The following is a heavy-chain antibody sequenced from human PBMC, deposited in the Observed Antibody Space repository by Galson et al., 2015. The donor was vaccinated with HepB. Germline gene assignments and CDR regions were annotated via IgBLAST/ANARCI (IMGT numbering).Heavy chain of an antibody. CDR1: GGTFSSYA. CDR3: AGGTADGDFGGAFDI. J-gene: IGHJ3*02. V-gene: IGHV1-69*13. Sequence: SVKVSCKASGGTFSSYAISWVRQAPGQGLEWMGGIIPIFGTANYAQKFQGRVTITADESTRTAYMGLSSLRSEDTAVYYCAGGTADGDFGGAFDIWGQGTMVTVSS. D-gene: IGHD4-17*01. CDR2: IIPIFGTA.